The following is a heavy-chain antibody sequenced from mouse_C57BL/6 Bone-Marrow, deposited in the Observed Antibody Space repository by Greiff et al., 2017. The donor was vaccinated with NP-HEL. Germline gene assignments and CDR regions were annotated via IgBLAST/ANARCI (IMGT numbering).Heavy chain of an antibody. CDR1: GFTFSSYG. J-gene: IGHJ1*03. Sequence: EVQLVESGGDLVKPGGSLKLSCAASGFTFSSYGMSWVRQTPDKRLEWVATISRGGSYTYYPDSVKGRFTISRDNAKNTLYLQMRSLKSEDTAEYDCDSQVLPRYFDVWGTGTTVTVSS. V-gene: IGHV5-6*01. CDR3: DSQVLPRYFDV. CDR2: ISRGGSYT.